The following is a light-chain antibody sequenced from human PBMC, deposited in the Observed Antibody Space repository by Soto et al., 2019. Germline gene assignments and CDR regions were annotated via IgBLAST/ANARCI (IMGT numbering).Light chain of an antibody. CDR3: AAWDDSLNGVV. CDR2: SNN. Sequence: QLVLTQPPSASGTPGQRVTISCSGSSSNIGSKTVNWYQELPGTAPKLLIYSNNQRPSGVPDRFSGSKSGTSASLAISGLQSEDEADYYCAAWDDSLNGVVFGGGTKSPS. J-gene: IGLJ2*01. CDR1: SSNIGSKT. V-gene: IGLV1-44*01.